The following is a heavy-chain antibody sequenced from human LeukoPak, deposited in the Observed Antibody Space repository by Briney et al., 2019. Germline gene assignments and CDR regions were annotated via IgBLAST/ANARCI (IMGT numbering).Heavy chain of an antibody. CDR2: INHSGST. CDR3: ARDYSSSSQYAFDI. Sequence: SETLSLTCAVYGGSFSGYYWSWIRQPPGKGLEWIGEINHSGSTNYNPSLKSRVTISVDTSKNQFSLKLSSVTAADTAMYYCARDYSSSSQYAFDIWGQGTMVTVSS. CDR1: GGSFSGYY. D-gene: IGHD6-13*01. J-gene: IGHJ3*02. V-gene: IGHV4-34*01.